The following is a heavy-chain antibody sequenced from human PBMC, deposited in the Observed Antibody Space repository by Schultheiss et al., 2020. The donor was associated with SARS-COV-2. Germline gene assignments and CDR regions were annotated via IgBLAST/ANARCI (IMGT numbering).Heavy chain of an antibody. CDR2: ISSSSSYI. J-gene: IGHJ6*02. CDR3: ARDRIFGVVRYYYYGMDV. V-gene: IGHV3-21*01. Sequence: GESLKISCAASGFTFSSYSMNWVRQAPGKGLEWVSSISSSSSYIYYADSVKGRFTISRDNAKNSLYLQMNSLRAEDTAVYYCARDRIFGVVRYYYYGMDVWGQGTTVTVSS. CDR1: GFTFSSYS. D-gene: IGHD3-3*01.